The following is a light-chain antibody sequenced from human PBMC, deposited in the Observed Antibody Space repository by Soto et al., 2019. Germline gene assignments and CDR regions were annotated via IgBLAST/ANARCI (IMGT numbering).Light chain of an antibody. CDR3: QSFDTNLNAVV. J-gene: IGLJ2*01. V-gene: IGLV1-40*01. CDR2: DTT. Sequence: QSVLTQPPSVSGAPGQSVTISCIGSGSNIGAGYDVHWYQQLPGVAPKLLIFDTTNRPSGIPGRFSGSKSGASASLAITGLLPEDEAEFFCQSFDTNLNAVVFGGGTKLTVL. CDR1: GSNIGAGYD.